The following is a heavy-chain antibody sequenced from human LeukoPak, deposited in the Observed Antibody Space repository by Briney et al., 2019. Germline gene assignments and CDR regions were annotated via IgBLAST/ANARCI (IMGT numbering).Heavy chain of an antibody. CDR3: AKSPYYDSSGDAFEI. Sequence: GGSLRLSCAASGFTFSSYAMSWVRQAPGKGLEWVSAISGSGGSTHYADSVKGRFTISRDNSKNTLYLQMNSLRAEDTAVYFCAKSPYYDSSGDAFEIWGQGTLVTVSS. CDR2: ISGSGGST. CDR1: GFTFSSYA. V-gene: IGHV3-23*01. D-gene: IGHD3-22*01. J-gene: IGHJ3*02.